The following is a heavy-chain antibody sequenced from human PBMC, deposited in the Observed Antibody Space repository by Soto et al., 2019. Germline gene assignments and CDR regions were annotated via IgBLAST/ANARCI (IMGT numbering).Heavy chain of an antibody. D-gene: IGHD1-7*01. CDR2: IWYDGSNK. CDR1: GFTFSSYG. Sequence: GGSLRLSCAASGFTFSSYGMHWVRQAPGKGLEWVAVIWYDGSNKYYADSVKGRFTISRDNSKNTLYLQMNSLRAEDTAVYYCARGWGLTGTTADYWGQGTLVTVSS. CDR3: ARGWGLTGTTADY. V-gene: IGHV3-33*01. J-gene: IGHJ4*02.